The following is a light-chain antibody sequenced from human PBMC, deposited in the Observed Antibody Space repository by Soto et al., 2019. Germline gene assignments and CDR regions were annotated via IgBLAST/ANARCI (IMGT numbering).Light chain of an antibody. V-gene: IGLV2-23*02. J-gene: IGLJ1*01. CDR2: EVS. CDR1: SSDVGSYNL. Sequence: QSVLTQPASVSGSPGQSITISCTGTSSDVGSYNLVSWYQQHPGKAPKLMIYEVSKRPSGVSNRFSGSKSGNTASLTISGLQAEDEADYYCCSYAGSSTSYV. CDR3: CSYAGSSTSYV.